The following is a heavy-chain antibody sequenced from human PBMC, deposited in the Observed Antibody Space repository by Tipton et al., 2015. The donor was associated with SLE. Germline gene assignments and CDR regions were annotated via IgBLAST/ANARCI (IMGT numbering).Heavy chain of an antibody. J-gene: IGHJ4*02. D-gene: IGHD6-13*01. CDR1: GFTFSDYY. V-gene: IGHV3-11*01. Sequence: SLRLSCAASGFTFSDYYMSWIRQAPGKGLEWVSYISSSGSTIYYADSVKGRFTISRDNAKNSLYLQMNSVRAEDTAVYYCARVVGEQQLLPSFVDYWGQGTLVTVSS. CDR2: ISSSGSTI. CDR3: ARVVGEQQLLPSFVDY.